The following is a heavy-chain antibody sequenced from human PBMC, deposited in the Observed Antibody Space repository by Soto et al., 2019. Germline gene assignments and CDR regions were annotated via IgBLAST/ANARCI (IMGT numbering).Heavy chain of an antibody. J-gene: IGHJ5*02. CDR1: GFTISGNY. CDR2: IFSGDNT. Sequence: EVQLVESGGGLIQPGGSLRLSCAASGFTISGNYITWVRQAPGKGLEWVSVIFSGDNTFYSDYVKGRFTISSDSSKNTVNLQMNRLRGDDTAVYFCATGLTLPVRPSFDTWGQGTLLTVSS. D-gene: IGHD2-21*02. V-gene: IGHV3-53*01. CDR3: ATGLTLPVRPSFDT.